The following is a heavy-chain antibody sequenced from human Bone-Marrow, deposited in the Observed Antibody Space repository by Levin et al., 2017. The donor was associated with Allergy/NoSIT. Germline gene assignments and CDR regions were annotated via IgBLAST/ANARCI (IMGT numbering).Heavy chain of an antibody. J-gene: IGHJ4*02. V-gene: IGHV2-70*04. CDR3: ARLPRAATYDY. CDR1: GFSLSTSGMR. CDR2: IDWDDDK. Sequence: QTLSLTCTFSGFSLSTSGMRVSWIRQPPGKALEWLARIDWDDDKFYSASLKTRLTISKDTSRNQVILIMTNMDPVDTATYYCARLPRAATYDYWGQGTLVTVSS. D-gene: IGHD2-15*01.